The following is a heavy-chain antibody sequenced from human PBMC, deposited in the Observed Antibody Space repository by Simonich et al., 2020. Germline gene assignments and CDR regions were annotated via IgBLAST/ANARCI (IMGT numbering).Heavy chain of an antibody. CDR2: INPNSGGT. J-gene: IGHJ3*02. CDR1: GYTFTGYY. CDR3: ARNGLVGILKAFDI. D-gene: IGHD2-21*01. Sequence: QVQLVQSGAEVKKPGASVKVSCKASGYTFTGYYMHWVRQAPGQGLEWMGGINPNSGGTNYAPKFQGRGTMTRDTAISTAYMELSRLRSDDTAVYYCARNGLVGILKAFDIWGQGTMVTVSS. V-gene: IGHV1-2*02.